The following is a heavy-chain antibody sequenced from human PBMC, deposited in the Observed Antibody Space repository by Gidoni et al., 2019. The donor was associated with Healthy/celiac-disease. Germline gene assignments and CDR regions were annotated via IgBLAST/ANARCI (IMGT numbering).Heavy chain of an antibody. D-gene: IGHD3-22*01. CDR3: ARGRYYDSSGYYRKVSRFSGMDV. Sequence: QEQLQQWGAGLLKPSETLSLTCAVYGGSFSGYYWNWIRQSPGKGLEWIGEISHSGSTNYNPSLKSRVTMSVDTSKNQFSLKLNSVTAADTAVYYCARGRYYDSSGYYRKVSRFSGMDVWGQGTTVTVSS. CDR2: ISHSGST. V-gene: IGHV4-34*01. CDR1: GGSFSGYY. J-gene: IGHJ6*02.